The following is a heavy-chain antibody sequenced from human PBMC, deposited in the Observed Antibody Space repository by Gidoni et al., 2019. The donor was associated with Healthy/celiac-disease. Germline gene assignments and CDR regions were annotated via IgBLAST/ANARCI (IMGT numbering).Heavy chain of an antibody. CDR1: GFTFSSYG. J-gene: IGHJ4*02. CDR3: VKDDLNYFDY. V-gene: IGHV3-30*02. Sequence: QVQLVESGGGVVQPGGSLRLSCAASGFTFSSYGIHWVRQAPGKGLEWVAFIRYDGSNKYYADSVKGRFTISRDNSKNTLYLQMNSLRAEDTAVYYCVKDDLNYFDYWGQGTLVTVSS. CDR2: IRYDGSNK.